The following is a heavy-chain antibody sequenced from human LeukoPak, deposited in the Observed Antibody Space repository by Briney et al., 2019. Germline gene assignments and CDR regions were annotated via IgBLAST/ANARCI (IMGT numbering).Heavy chain of an antibody. Sequence: GGSLRLSCAASGFTFSSYGMHWVRQAPGKGLEWVAVISYDGSNKYYTDPVKGRFTISRDNPKNTLYLQMNSLRPEDTAVYYCAKLVGRTSHDYWGQGTLVTVSS. J-gene: IGHJ4*02. CDR3: AKLVGRTSHDY. V-gene: IGHV3-30*18. CDR1: GFTFSSYG. D-gene: IGHD1-26*01. CDR2: ISYDGSNK.